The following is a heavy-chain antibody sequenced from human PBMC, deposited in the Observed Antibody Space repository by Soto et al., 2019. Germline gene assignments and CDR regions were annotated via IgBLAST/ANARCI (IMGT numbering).Heavy chain of an antibody. CDR2: IWYDGSNK. D-gene: IGHD2-15*01. CDR3: ARDGYCSGGSCYSDPVFDY. CDR1: GFTFSSYG. V-gene: IGHV3-33*01. J-gene: IGHJ4*02. Sequence: QAQLVESGGGVVQPGRSLRLSCAASGFTFSSYGMHWVRQAPGKGLEWVAVIWYDGSNKYYADSVKGRFTISRDNSKNTLYLQMNSLRAEDTAVYYCARDGYCSGGSCYSDPVFDYWGQGTLVTVSS.